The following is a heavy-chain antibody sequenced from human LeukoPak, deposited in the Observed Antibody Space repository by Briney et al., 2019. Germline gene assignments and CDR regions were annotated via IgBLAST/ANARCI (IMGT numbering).Heavy chain of an antibody. CDR3: ARDSWSNYPPLNYFDY. V-gene: IGHV4-38-2*02. J-gene: IGHJ4*02. Sequence: PSETLSLTCTVSGYSISSGYYWGWIRQPPGKGLEWIGSIYHSGSTYYNPSLKSRVTISVDTSKNQFSLKLSSVTAADTAVYYCARDSWSNYPPLNYFDYWGQGTLVTVSS. D-gene: IGHD4-11*01. CDR1: GYSISSGYY. CDR2: IYHSGST.